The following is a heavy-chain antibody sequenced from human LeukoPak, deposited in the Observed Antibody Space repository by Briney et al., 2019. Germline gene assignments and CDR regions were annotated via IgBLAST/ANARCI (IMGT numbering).Heavy chain of an antibody. V-gene: IGHV4-59*08. CDR1: GGSISSYY. J-gene: IGHJ4*02. CDR2: IYYSGST. D-gene: IGHD2/OR15-2a*01. Sequence: PSETLSPTCTVSGGSISSYYWSWIRQPPGKGLEWIGYIYYSGSTNYNPSLKSRVTISLDTSKNQFSLKLSSVTAADTAVYYCAGHHPRNTVDFWGQGTLVTVSS. CDR3: AGHHPRNTVDF.